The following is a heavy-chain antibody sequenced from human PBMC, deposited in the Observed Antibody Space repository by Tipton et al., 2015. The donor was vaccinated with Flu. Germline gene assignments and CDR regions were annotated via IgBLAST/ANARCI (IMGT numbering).Heavy chain of an antibody. CDR3: ARHTGDSVRGVIDY. J-gene: IGHJ4*02. CDR1: GDSISSDYY. Sequence: TLSLTCTISGDSISSDYYWGWVRRPPGKGLEWIGTIYHSGTTYYNPSLKSRLTISVDTSKNQFSLKLSSVTAADTAAYYCARHTGDSVRGVIDYWGQGTLVTVSS. CDR2: IYHSGTT. D-gene: IGHD3-10*02. V-gene: IGHV4-38-2*02.